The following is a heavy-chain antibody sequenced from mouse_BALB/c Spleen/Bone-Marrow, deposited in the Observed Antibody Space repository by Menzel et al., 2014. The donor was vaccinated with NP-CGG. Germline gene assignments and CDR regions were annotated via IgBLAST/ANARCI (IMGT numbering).Heavy chain of an antibody. J-gene: IGHJ2*01. CDR1: GFTFSSYA. D-gene: IGHD1-1*01. V-gene: IGHV5-9-3*01. CDR2: ISSGGSYT. CDR3: ARHITTVVADY. Sequence: EVQLVESGGGLVKPGGSLKLSCAASGFTFSSYAMSWVRQTPEKRLEWVATISSGGSYTYYPDSVKGRFTISRDNAKNTLYLQMSSLRSEDTAMYYCARHITTVVADYWGQSTTLTVSS.